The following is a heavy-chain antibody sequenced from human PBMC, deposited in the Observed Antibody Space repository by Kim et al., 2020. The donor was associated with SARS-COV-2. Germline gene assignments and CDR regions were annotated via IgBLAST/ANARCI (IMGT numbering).Heavy chain of an antibody. Sequence: ASVKVSCKASGYTFSHYAMNWVRQAPGQGLEWMGWINTNTGDPTYVQGFTGRFVFSLDTSVSTAYLQISSLKADDTAIYFCTRDSRGRGYGMDVWGQGTTVTVSS. J-gene: IGHJ6*02. CDR2: INTNTGDP. CDR1: GYTFSHYA. D-gene: IGHD2-15*01. CDR3: TRDSRGRGYGMDV. V-gene: IGHV7-4-1*02.